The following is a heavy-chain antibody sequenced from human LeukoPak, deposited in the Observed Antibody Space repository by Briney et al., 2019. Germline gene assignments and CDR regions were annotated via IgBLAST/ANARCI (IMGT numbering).Heavy chain of an antibody. Sequence: SETLSLTCTVSGDSISNFYWSWIRQPAGKGLEWIGRIYTSGSTNYNPSLRSRVTISVGTSKNQFSLKLSSVTAADTAVYYCARSNRIRGVITDWGQGTLVTVSS. CDR3: ARSNRIRGVITD. CDR1: GDSISNFY. J-gene: IGHJ4*02. D-gene: IGHD3-10*01. V-gene: IGHV4-4*07. CDR2: IYTSGST.